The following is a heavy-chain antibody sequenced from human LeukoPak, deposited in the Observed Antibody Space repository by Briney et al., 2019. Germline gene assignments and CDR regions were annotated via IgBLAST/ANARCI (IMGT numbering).Heavy chain of an antibody. J-gene: IGHJ4*02. CDR1: GFTFSSYE. CDR2: ISSSGSTI. CDR3: AREGGYYDSGRDFDY. Sequence: PGGSLRLSCAASGFTFSSYEMNWVRQAPGKGLEWVSYISSSGSTIYYADSVKGRFTISRDNAKNSLYLQMNSLRAEDTAVYYCAREGGYYDSGRDFDYWGQGTLVTVSS. D-gene: IGHD3-10*01. V-gene: IGHV3-48*03.